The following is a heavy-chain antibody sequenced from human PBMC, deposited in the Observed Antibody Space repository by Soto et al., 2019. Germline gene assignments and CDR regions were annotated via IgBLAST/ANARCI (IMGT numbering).Heavy chain of an antibody. V-gene: IGHV1-18*04. CDR2: ISPYNGTT. CDR3: ARDGERDTGLNFYYYLHGMDA. D-gene: IGHD1-1*01. J-gene: IGHJ6*02. Sequence: ASVKVSCKASGYTFTTYGISWVRQAPGQGLEWMGWISPYNGTTKYAEKFQGEMTMTTDTATSTAYMDLRSLRSDETAVYYWARDGERDTGLNFYYYLHGMDAWGQGTRVTVSS. CDR1: GYTFTTYG.